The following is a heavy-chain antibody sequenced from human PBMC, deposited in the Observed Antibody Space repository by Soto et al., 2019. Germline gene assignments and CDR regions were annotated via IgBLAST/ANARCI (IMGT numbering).Heavy chain of an antibody. J-gene: IGHJ5*02. CDR3: AHRREHNTDWSVGWFDP. V-gene: IGHV2-5*02. CDR1: GFSLSTSGVG. Sequence: QITLKESGPTLVKPTQTLTLTCTFSGFSLSTSGVGVGWIRQTPGKARESLALIYWDDDKRYSPSLKNRLTITKDTSRNQVVLTMTNMDPVDTGTYYCAHRREHNTDWSVGWFDPWGHGTLVTVSS. CDR2: IYWDDDK. D-gene: IGHD1-26*01.